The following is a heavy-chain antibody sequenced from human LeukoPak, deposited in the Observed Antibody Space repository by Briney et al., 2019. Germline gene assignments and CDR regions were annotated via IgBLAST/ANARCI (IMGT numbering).Heavy chain of an antibody. D-gene: IGHD5-12*01. CDR2: IKSKSDGWTT. J-gene: IGHJ4*02. CDR3: TTSSGYDYLYGY. Sequence: PGGSLRLSCAAPGFTFNNAWMNWVRQAPGKGLEWVGRIKSKSDGWTTDYAAPVKGRFTISREDSKSTLFLQMNSLRSEDTAVYYCTTSSGYDYLYGYWGQGTLVTVSS. V-gene: IGHV3-15*01. CDR1: GFTFNNAW.